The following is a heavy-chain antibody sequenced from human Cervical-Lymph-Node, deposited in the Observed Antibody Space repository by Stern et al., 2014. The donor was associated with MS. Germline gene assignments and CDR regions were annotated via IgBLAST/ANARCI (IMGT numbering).Heavy chain of an antibody. V-gene: IGHV5-51*01. CDR3: ARSFRMDV. CDR1: GYTFNNYW. Sequence: EVQLLQSGAEVKKPGESLKLSCKASGYTFNNYWIAWVRQMPGKGLEWMGIIYPGDSDTRYSPSFQGQVTISVDKSISTAYLQWSSLKASDTAMYYCARSFRMDVWGQGTTVTVSS. J-gene: IGHJ6*02. CDR2: IYPGDSDT.